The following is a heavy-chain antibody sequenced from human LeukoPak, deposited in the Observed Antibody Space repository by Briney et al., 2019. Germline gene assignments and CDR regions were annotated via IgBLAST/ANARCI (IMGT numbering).Heavy chain of an antibody. CDR1: GNYW. CDR2: INSDGSWT. V-gene: IGHV3-74*01. CDR3: VSFYEAY. Sequence: PGGSLRLSCAASGNYWMHWVRQAPGKGLVWVSHINSDGSWTSYADSVKGRFTISKDNAKNTVYLQMKNLRAEDTAVYYCVSFYEAYWGRGTLVTVSS. J-gene: IGHJ4*02. D-gene: IGHD2/OR15-2a*01.